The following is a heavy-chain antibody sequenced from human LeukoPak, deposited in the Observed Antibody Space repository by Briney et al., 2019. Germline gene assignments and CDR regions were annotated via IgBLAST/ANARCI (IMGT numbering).Heavy chain of an antibody. J-gene: IGHJ4*02. V-gene: IGHV3-30-3*01. CDR1: GFTFSSYA. Sequence: GRSLRLSCAASGFTFSSYAMHWVRQAPGKGLEWVAVISYDGSNKYYADSVKGRFTISRDNSNNTVYLQMNSLRAEDTALYYCAREEERFASWGYFKYWGQGALVTVSS. CDR3: AREEERFASWGYFKY. D-gene: IGHD3-10*01. CDR2: ISYDGSNK.